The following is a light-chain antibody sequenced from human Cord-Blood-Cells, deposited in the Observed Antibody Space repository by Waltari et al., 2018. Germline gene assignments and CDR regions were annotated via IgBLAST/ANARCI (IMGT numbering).Light chain of an antibody. J-gene: IGKJ4*01. CDR3: QQYDNLPPLT. CDR1: QDISNY. V-gene: IGKV1-33*01. CDR2: DAS. Sequence: DIQMTQSPSSLSASVGDRVTIPYQASQDISNYLNWYQQTPAKAPKLLIYDASNLETGVPSRFSGSESGTDFTFTSSSLQPEDIATYYCQQYDNLPPLTFGGGTKVEIK.